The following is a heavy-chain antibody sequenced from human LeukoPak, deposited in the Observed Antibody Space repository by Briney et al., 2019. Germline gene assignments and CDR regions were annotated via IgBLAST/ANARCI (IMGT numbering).Heavy chain of an antibody. J-gene: IGHJ3*02. CDR3: ARDLRVGATRYAFDI. D-gene: IGHD1-26*01. V-gene: IGHV3-21*01. CDR2: ISSSSSYI. Sequence: GGSLRLSCAASGFTFSSYSMNWVRQAPGEGLEWVSSISSSSSYIYYADSVKGRFTISRDNAKNSLYLQMNSLRAEDTAVYYCARDLRVGATRYAFDIWGQGTMVTVSS. CDR1: GFTFSSYS.